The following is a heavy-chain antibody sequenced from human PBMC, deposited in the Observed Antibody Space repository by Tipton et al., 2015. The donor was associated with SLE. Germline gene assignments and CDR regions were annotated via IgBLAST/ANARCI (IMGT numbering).Heavy chain of an antibody. V-gene: IGHV4-34*01. CDR2: INHSGST. CDR1: GGSFSGYY. J-gene: IGHJ3*01. D-gene: IGHD4-23*01. CDR3: AGHSSAVTPRDAFDL. Sequence: TLSLTCAVYGGSFSGYYWSWIRQPPGKGLEWIGEINHSGSTNYNPSLKSRVTISVDTSKNQFSLKLSSVTAADTAVYYCAGHSSAVTPRDAFDLWGQGTMVTVPS.